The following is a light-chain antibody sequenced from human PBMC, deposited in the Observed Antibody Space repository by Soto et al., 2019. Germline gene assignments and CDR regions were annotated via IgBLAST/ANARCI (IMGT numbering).Light chain of an antibody. CDR3: QQYGSLPYT. V-gene: IGKV3-20*01. J-gene: IGKJ2*01. Sequence: ENVLTQSPGTLSLSPGERATLSCRASQNFDNNFLAWYQHKPGQPPRLLIFGASIRAAGIPDRFSGSGSGTDFTLSISRLEPEDFVVYHCQQYGSLPYTFGQGTKLDI. CDR2: GAS. CDR1: QNFDNNF.